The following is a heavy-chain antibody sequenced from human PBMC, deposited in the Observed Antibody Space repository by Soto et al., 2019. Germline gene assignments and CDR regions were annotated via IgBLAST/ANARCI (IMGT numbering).Heavy chain of an antibody. D-gene: IGHD4-17*01. CDR3: AKERATTTAFDY. V-gene: IGHV3-23*01. Sequence: LRLSCAASGFTFSRDGMSWVRQAPGKGLEWVSLITDNGGSTYYADSVKGRFTISRDNTKDTLFLQMNSLRAEDTAVYYCAKERATTTAFDYWGQGALVTVSS. J-gene: IGHJ4*02. CDR1: GFTFSRDG. CDR2: ITDNGGST.